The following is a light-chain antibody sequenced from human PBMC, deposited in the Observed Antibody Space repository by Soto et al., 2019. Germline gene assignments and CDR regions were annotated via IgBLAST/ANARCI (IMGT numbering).Light chain of an antibody. J-gene: IGKJ5*01. CDR1: QGISNF. CDR3: QQLNTYPIT. CDR2: AAS. V-gene: IGKV1-9*01. Sequence: DIQLTQSPSFLSASVRDRVTITCRARQGISNFLACSQQKPGKAPKLLIHAASTLQSGVPARFSGSGSGTEFTLTISSLQPADFATCYCQQLNTYPITFGQGKRLEIK.